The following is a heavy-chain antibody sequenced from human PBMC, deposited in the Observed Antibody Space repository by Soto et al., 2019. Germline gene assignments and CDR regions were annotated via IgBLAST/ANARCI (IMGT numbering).Heavy chain of an antibody. J-gene: IGHJ4*02. V-gene: IGHV2-26*01. CDR2: IFSNDEK. Sequence: QVTLKESGPVLVKPTETLTLTCTVSGFSLSNARMGVSWIRQPPGKALEWLAHIFSNDEKSYSTSLKSWLTISKDTSKSQVVLTMTNMDPVDTATYYCARIIRSYNTAMVEDIDYWGQGTLVTVSS. D-gene: IGHD5-18*01. CDR3: ARIIRSYNTAMVEDIDY. CDR1: GFSLSNARMG.